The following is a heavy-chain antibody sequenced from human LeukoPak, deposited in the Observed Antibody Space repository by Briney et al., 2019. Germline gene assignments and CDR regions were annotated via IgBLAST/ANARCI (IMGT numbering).Heavy chain of an antibody. V-gene: IGHV1-69*11. CDR3: ARPRGTGYFDY. J-gene: IGHJ4*02. CDR1: GGTFSSYA. D-gene: IGHD1-1*01. CDR2: IIPILGTA. Sequence: SVKVSCKASGGTFSSYAISWVRQAPGQGLEWMGRIIPILGTANYAQKFQGRVTITTDEFTSTAYMELSSLRSEDTAVYYCARPRGTGYFDYWGQGTLVTVSS.